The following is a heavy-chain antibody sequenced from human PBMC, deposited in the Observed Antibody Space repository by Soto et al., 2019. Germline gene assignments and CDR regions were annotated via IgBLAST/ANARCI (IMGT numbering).Heavy chain of an antibody. CDR1: GGSVSSGAYY. CDR3: ASASVVRGAIWWFDP. V-gene: IGHV4-31*03. D-gene: IGHD3-10*01. Sequence: TLSLTCTVSGGSVSSGAYYWSWIRQHPGKGLEWIGYIYYGGSTYYNPSLESRVTISVDTSKNQFSLKLSSVTAADTAVYYCASASVVRGAIWWFDPWGQATLVTVSS. J-gene: IGHJ5*02. CDR2: IYYGGST.